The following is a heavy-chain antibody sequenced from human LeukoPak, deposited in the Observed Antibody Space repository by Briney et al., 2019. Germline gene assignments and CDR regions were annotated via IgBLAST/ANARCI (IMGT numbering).Heavy chain of an antibody. V-gene: IGHV3-23*01. CDR1: GFTFSSYV. Sequence: GGSLRLSCAASGFTFSSYVMSWVRRAPGKGMEWVSTISGSGGSTYYVDSVKGRFTISRDNSKNTLYLQMNSLRAEDMAVYYYAMASSTSSGWFDPWGQGTPVTVSS. CDR2: ISGSGGST. CDR3: AMASSTSSGWFDP. J-gene: IGHJ5*02. D-gene: IGHD2-2*01.